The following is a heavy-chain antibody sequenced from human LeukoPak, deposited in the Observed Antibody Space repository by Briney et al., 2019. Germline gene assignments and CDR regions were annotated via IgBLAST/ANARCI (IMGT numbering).Heavy chain of an antibody. D-gene: IGHD3-10*01. Sequence: SETLSLTCAVYGGSFSGYYWSWIRQPPGKGLEWIREINHSGSTNYNPSLKSRVTISVDTSKNQFSLKLSSVTAADTAVYYCARAMVRGGFLDYWGQGTLVTVSS. CDR1: GGSFSGYY. CDR2: INHSGST. J-gene: IGHJ4*02. V-gene: IGHV4-34*01. CDR3: ARAMVRGGFLDY.